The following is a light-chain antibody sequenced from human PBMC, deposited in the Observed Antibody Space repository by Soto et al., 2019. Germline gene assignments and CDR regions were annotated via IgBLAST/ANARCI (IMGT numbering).Light chain of an antibody. CDR2: DAS. V-gene: IGKV3-11*01. CDR1: QSVSSD. Sequence: EVVLTLSPATLSLSPGERATLSCRASQSVSSDVAWYQQKPGQAPRLLIYDASNRATGIPARFSGSGSGTDFTLTISSLEPEDFAVYYCQQRSNWPPITFGQGTLLEIK. J-gene: IGKJ5*01. CDR3: QQRSNWPPIT.